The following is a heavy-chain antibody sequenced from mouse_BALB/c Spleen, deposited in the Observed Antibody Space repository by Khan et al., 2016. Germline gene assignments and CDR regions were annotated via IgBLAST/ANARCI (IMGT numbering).Heavy chain of an antibody. Sequence: QVQLKQSGPGLVAPSQSLSITCTVSGFPITSYGVGWVRQPPGKGLEWLGVIWGDGSTNYHSALISRLSISKDNSKSQVFLKLNSLQTDDTATYYCAKTGDGYLPAWFTYGGQGTLVTVAA. CDR1: GFPITSYG. J-gene: IGHJ3*01. CDR2: IWGDGST. V-gene: IGHV2-3*01. CDR3: AKTGDGYLPAWFTY. D-gene: IGHD2-3*01.